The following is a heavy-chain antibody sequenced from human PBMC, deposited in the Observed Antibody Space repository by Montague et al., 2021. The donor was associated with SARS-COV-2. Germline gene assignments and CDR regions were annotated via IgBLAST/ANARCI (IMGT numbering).Heavy chain of an antibody. CDR1: GASILRSSYY. CDR3: ARLLPDGSCVALDIPSDS. D-gene: IGHD1-1*01. V-gene: IGHV4-39*01. J-gene: IGHJ4*02. CDR2: IHYIGNT. Sequence: SETLSLTCTVSGASILRSSYYWAWFRRHPGKGLELIGSIHYIGNTYYNPSLESRVTISVDTSENQFSLKLSSVIAADTAVHYCARLLPDGSCVALDIPSDSWGQGTLVTVSS.